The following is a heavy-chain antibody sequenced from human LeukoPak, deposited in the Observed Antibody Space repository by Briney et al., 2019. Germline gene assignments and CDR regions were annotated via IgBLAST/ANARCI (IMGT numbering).Heavy chain of an antibody. CDR2: ISGRTGGT. D-gene: IGHD5-12*01. CDR1: GFTFTTNA. CDR3: AKCGNSGCHLIDY. J-gene: IGHJ4*02. V-gene: IGHV3-23*01. Sequence: PGGSLRLSCAASGFTFTTNAMSWVRQAPGKGLEWVSAISGRTGGTYYADSVKGRFTIPRDNSKSTLYLQMDSLRAEDTAVYYCAKCGNSGCHLIDYWGQGTLVTVSS.